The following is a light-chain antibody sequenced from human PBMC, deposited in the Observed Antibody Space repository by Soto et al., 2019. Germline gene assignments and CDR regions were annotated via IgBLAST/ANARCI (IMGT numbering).Light chain of an antibody. V-gene: IGKV3D-15*01. CDR2: GS. Sequence: DILMTQSPATLSVSLGETATLSCRASQSISNNVAWYHQRPGQAPRLLIFGSSRAAGIPPRFSGVGSGTDFTLTISGLQSGDFGVYFCLQYLQWPLTFGGGTKVEVK. J-gene: IGKJ4*01. CDR3: LQYLQWPLT. CDR1: QSISNN.